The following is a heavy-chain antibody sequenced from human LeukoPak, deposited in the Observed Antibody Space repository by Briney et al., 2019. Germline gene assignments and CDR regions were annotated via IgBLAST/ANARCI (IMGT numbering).Heavy chain of an antibody. J-gene: IGHJ4*02. Sequence: GGSLRLSCTSSGFSFGDYSMTWVRQAPGKGLEWVGFIRSKAYGGTTEYAASVKGRFTISRDDSKSIAYLQMNSLKTEDTAVYYCARSFAYWGQGTLVTVSS. V-gene: IGHV3-49*04. CDR2: IRSKAYGGTT. CDR1: GFSFGDYS. CDR3: ARSFAY.